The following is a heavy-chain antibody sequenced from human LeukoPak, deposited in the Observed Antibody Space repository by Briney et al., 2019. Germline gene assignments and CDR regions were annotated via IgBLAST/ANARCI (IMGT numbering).Heavy chain of an antibody. J-gene: IGHJ4*02. V-gene: IGHV3-11*01. Sequence: PGGSLRLSCAASGFTFSDYFMSWIRRAPGKGLEWVSYISSRGSTIYYADSVRGRFTISRDNTKNSLYLQMNSLRAEDTAVYYCARDPLWVAAYFDSWGQGTLVTVSS. CDR1: GFTFSDYF. CDR3: ARDPLWVAAYFDS. CDR2: ISSRGSTI. D-gene: IGHD3-16*01.